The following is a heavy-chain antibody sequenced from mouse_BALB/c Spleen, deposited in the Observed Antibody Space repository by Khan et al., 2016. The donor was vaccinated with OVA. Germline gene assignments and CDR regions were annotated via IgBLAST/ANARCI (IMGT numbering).Heavy chain of an antibody. Sequence: EVELVESGGGLVKPGGSLKLSCAASGFTFSSYTLSWVRQTPEKRLEWVATISSGATYTYYPDSVKGRFTISRDNAKNTLYLQMSSLKSEDTAMYYCTRDGNYAHWFFDVWGAGTTFTVSS. D-gene: IGHD2-1*01. V-gene: IGHV5-6-4*01. CDR3: TRDGNYAHWFFDV. CDR1: GFTFSSYT. CDR2: ISSGATYT. J-gene: IGHJ1*01.